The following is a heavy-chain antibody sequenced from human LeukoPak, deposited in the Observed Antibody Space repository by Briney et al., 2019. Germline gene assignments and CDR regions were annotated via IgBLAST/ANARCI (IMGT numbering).Heavy chain of an antibody. CDR1: GFTVSSNY. CDR3: ARDDTISGYCYYYMDV. J-gene: IGHJ6*03. Sequence: GGSLRLSCAASGFTVSSNYMSWVRQAPGKGLEWVSVIYSGGSTYYADSVKGRFTISRDNSKNTLYLQMNSLRAEDTAVYYCARDDTISGYCYYYMDVWGKGTTVTVSS. D-gene: IGHD5-24*01. CDR2: IYSGGST. V-gene: IGHV3-66*02.